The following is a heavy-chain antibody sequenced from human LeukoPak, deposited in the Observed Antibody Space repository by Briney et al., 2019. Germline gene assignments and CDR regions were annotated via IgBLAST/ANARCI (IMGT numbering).Heavy chain of an antibody. V-gene: IGHV1-69*13. D-gene: IGHD5-18*01. J-gene: IGHJ4*02. CDR1: GGTFNNYA. CDR2: IIPIFGTT. Sequence: GASVKVSCKASGGTFNNYAISWVRQAPGQGLEWMGGIIPIFGTTNYAQKFQGRVTITADESTSTAYMELRSLRFEDTAVYYCASSYGYEDYWGQGTLVTVSS. CDR3: ASSYGYEDY.